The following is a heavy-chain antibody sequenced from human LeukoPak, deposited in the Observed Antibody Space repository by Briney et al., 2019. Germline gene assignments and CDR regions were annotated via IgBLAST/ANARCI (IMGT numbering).Heavy chain of an antibody. CDR3: VFGYYYDSGSQYNWFDT. D-gene: IGHD3-10*01. CDR2: IYYSGHT. CDR1: GVSITSGGYY. J-gene: IGHJ5*02. V-gene: IGHV4-31*03. Sequence: SQTLSLTCTVSGVSITSGGYYWSWIRQHPGKGLEWIGYIYYSGHTYSTPSLKSRVTISLDTSKNQFSLKLSSVTAEDTAVYYCVFGYYYDSGSQYNWFDTWGQGTLVTVSS.